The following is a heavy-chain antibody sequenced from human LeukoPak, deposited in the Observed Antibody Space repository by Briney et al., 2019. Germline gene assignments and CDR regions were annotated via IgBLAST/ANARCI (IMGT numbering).Heavy chain of an antibody. J-gene: IGHJ4*02. V-gene: IGHV3-11*01. CDR2: ISSSGSTI. Sequence: KAGGSLRLSCAASGFTFSDYYMSWIRQAPGKGLEWVSYISSSGSTIYYADSVKGRFTISRDNAKNSLYLQMNSLRAEDTAVYYCARGLHKNTYYYGSGSYFLDYWGQGTLVTVSS. CDR1: GFTFSDYY. CDR3: ARGLHKNTYYYGSGSYFLDY. D-gene: IGHD3-10*01.